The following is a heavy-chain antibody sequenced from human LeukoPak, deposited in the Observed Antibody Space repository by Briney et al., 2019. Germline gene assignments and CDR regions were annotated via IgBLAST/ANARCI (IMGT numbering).Heavy chain of an antibody. CDR3: TTDLGLTMIRGVIVS. Sequence: GGSLRLSCEASGFTFTNAWMNWVRQAPGKGLAWVGRIKSKGDGETTDYAAPVKGRFTMSRDDSKATLYLQMNYLEAEDTAVYYCTTDLGLTMIRGVIVSWGQRALVTVSS. D-gene: IGHD3-10*01. J-gene: IGHJ4*02. V-gene: IGHV3-15*01. CDR1: GFTFTNAW. CDR2: IKSKGDGETT.